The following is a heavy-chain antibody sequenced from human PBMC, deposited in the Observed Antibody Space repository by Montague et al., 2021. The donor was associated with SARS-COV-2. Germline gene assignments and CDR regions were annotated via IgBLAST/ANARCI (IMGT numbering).Heavy chain of an antibody. CDR1: GGSISSSSYY. CDR3: ARALRRGFNP. J-gene: IGHJ5*02. Sequence: SETLSLTCTVSGGSISSSSYYWGWIRQPPGKGLEWIGSIYYSGSTYYNPSLKSRVTISVDTSKNQFSLKLSSVTAADTAVYYCARALRRGFNPWGQGTLVTVSS. D-gene: IGHD3-10*01. V-gene: IGHV4-39*07. CDR2: IYYSGST.